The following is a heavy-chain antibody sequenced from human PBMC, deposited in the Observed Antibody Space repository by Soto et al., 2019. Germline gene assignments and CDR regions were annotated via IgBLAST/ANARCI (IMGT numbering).Heavy chain of an antibody. CDR1: GGSISSGDYY. CDR2: IYYSGST. V-gene: IGHV4-30-4*01. D-gene: IGHD2-15*01. CDR3: ARDQSLLYWFDP. Sequence: SETLSLTCTVSGGSISSGDYYWSWIRQPPGKGLEWIGYIYYSGSTYYNPSLKSRVTISVDTSKNQFSLKLSSVAAADTAVYYCARDQSLLYWFDPWGQGTLVTVSS. J-gene: IGHJ5*02.